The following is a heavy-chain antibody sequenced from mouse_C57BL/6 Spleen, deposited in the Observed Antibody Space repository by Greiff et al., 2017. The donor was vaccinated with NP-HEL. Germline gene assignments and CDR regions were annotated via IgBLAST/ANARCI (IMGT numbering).Heavy chain of an antibody. V-gene: IGHV1-82*01. D-gene: IGHD1-1*01. CDR2: IYPGDGDT. CDR3: ARFLITTVVARGYAMDY. Sequence: VQLQQSGPELVKPGASVKISCKASGYAFSSSWMNWVKQRPGKGLEWIGRIYPGDGDTNYNGQFKGKATLTADKSSSTAYMQLSSLTSEDSAVYFCARFLITTVVARGYAMDYWGQGTSVTVSS. CDR1: GYAFSSSW. J-gene: IGHJ4*01.